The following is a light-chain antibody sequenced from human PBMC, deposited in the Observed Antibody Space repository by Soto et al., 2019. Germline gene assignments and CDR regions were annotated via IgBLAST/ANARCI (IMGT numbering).Light chain of an antibody. CDR3: QQRSNWPSIT. J-gene: IGKJ5*01. CDR1: ESVSTY. V-gene: IGKV3-11*01. CDR2: DAS. Sequence: EIVLTQSPASLSVSPGERATLSCRASESVSTYLAWYQQKPGQAPRLLMYDASTRATGIPARFSGSGSGTDFTLTISSLQPEDSAVYFCQQRSNWPSITFGQGTRLEI.